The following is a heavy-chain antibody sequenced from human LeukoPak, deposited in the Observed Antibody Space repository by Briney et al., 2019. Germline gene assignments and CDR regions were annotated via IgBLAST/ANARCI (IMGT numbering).Heavy chain of an antibody. D-gene: IGHD1/OR15-1a*01. Sequence: GSLRLSCAASGFSFSDYWMSWVRQAPGKGLEWVANIKQDGSEKNYVDSVKGRFTISRDNAKNSLSLQMISLRAEDTAVYYCARNKRADIWGQGTMVTVSS. CDR1: GFSFSDYW. CDR2: IKQDGSEK. V-gene: IGHV3-7*01. CDR3: ARNKRADI. J-gene: IGHJ3*02.